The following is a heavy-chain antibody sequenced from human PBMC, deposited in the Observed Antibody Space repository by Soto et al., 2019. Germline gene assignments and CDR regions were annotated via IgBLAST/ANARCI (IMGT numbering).Heavy chain of an antibody. D-gene: IGHD3-16*01. J-gene: IGHJ4*02. Sequence: GGSLRLSCVTSGFTFSSNAMRWVRQAPGKGLEWVSAIGSSGATTYYADSVKGRFTISRDNSKNTVYLQMNSLRVEDTAVYYCAKAFGTYYFDHWGQGTLVTVSS. CDR3: AKAFGTYYFDH. CDR2: IGSSGATT. CDR1: GFTFSSNA. V-gene: IGHV3-23*01.